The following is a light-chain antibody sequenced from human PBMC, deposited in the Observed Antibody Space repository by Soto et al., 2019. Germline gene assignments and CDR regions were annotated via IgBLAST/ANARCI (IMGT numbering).Light chain of an antibody. V-gene: IGLV2-14*03. CDR2: DVS. CDR1: SSDVGGHDY. J-gene: IGLJ1*01. Sequence: QSALTQPASVSGSRGQSITISCTGTSSDVGGHDYVSWYQQHPGKAPKLMISDVSNRPSGVSNRFSGSKSGNTASLTISGLQAEDEADYYCSSYSSSSTLYDFGTGTKLTVL. CDR3: SSYSSSSTLYD.